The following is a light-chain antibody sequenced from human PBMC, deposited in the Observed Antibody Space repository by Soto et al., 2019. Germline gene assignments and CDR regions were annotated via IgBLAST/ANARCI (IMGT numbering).Light chain of an antibody. J-gene: IGKJ1*01. V-gene: IGKV1-39*01. Sequence: DIQMTQSPSSLSASVGDRATITCQASQGINNCLNWYQQKPGKAPRLLIYAASTVQTGVPPRFSGSGSGTDFTLTISSLRLDDIATYFCQQSYSAPPWTFGQGTKVDIK. CDR2: AAS. CDR3: QQSYSAPPWT. CDR1: QGINNC.